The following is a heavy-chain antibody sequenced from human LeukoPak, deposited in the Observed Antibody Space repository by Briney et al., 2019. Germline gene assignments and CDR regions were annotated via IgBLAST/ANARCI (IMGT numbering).Heavy chain of an antibody. CDR2: ISSSSSYI. CDR1: GFTFSSYS. V-gene: IGHV3-21*01. CDR3: ARDRGAGTTEGWGY. J-gene: IGHJ4*02. Sequence: GGSLRLSCAASGFTFSSYSMNWVRQAPGKGLEWVSSISSSSSYIYYADSVKGRFTISRDNAKNSLYLQMNSLRAEDTAVYYCARDRGAGTTEGWGYWGQGTLVTVSS. D-gene: IGHD1-1*01.